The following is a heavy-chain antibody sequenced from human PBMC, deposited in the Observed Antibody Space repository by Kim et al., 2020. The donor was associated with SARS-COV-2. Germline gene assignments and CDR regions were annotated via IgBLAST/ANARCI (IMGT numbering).Heavy chain of an antibody. CDR1: GFTFSDYY. Sequence: GGSLRLSCAASGFTFSDYYMSWIRQAPGEGLEWVSYISSSSSYTKYADSVKGRFTISRDNAKNSLYVQMNSLRAEDTAVYYCARERLITIFGVVINDAFDIWGQGTMVTVSS. D-gene: IGHD3-3*01. CDR3: ARERLITIFGVVINDAFDI. V-gene: IGHV3-11*05. J-gene: IGHJ3*02. CDR2: ISSSSSYT.